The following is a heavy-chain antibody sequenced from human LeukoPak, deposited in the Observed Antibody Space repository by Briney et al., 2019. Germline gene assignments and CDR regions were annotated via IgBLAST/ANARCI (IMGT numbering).Heavy chain of an antibody. CDR3: AKEHSSSWYRFDY. Sequence: GGSLRLSCAASGFTVSSNYMSWVRQAPGKGLEWVSVIYSGGSTYYADSVKGRFTISRDNSKNTLYLQMNSLRAEDTAVYYCAKEHSSSWYRFDYWGQGTLVTVSS. J-gene: IGHJ4*02. D-gene: IGHD6-13*01. V-gene: IGHV3-53*05. CDR2: IYSGGST. CDR1: GFTVSSNY.